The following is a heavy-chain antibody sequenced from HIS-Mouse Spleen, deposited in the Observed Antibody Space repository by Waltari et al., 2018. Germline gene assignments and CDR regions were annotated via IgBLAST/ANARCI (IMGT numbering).Heavy chain of an antibody. D-gene: IGHD1-26*01. J-gene: IGHJ4*02. CDR2: RSDDGSNK. CDR1: GFTFSSYG. CDR3: AKVNSGSYYFDY. Sequence: QVQLVESGGGVVQPGRSLRLSCAASGFTFSSYGMHWVRQAPGKGLEWVAVRSDDGSNKSYADSVKGRFTISRDNSKNTLYLQMNSLRAEDTAVYYCAKVNSGSYYFDYWGQGTLVTVSS. V-gene: IGHV3-30*18.